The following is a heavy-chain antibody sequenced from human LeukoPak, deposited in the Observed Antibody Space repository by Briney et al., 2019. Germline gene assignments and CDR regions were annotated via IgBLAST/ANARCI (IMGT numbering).Heavy chain of an antibody. V-gene: IGHV4-34*01. CDR2: INHSGST. J-gene: IGHJ4*02. D-gene: IGHD3-22*01. Sequence: PSETLSLTCAVSGGSFSGYYWSWIRQPPGKGLEWIGEINHSGSTNYNPSLKSRVTISVDTSKNQFSLKLSSVTAADTAVYYCARVSSRYYDSSGYGLFDYWGQGTLVTVSS. CDR1: GGSFSGYY. CDR3: ARVSSRYYDSSGYGLFDY.